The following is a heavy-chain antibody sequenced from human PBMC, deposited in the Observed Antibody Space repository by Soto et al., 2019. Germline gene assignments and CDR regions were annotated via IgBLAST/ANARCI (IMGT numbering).Heavy chain of an antibody. CDR3: AISGLRYFDWLSYFDNHGLGSYGMDV. CDR1: GGSISSSSYY. V-gene: IGHV4-39*01. CDR2: IYYSGST. Sequence: QLQLQESGPGLVKPSETLSLTCTVSGGSISSSSYYWGWIRQPPGKGLEWIGSIYYSGSTYYNPSLKSRVTTSVDTSKNQFSLKLSSVTAADTAVYYCAISGLRYFDWLSYFDNHGLGSYGMDVWGQGTTVTVSS. J-gene: IGHJ6*02. D-gene: IGHD3-9*01.